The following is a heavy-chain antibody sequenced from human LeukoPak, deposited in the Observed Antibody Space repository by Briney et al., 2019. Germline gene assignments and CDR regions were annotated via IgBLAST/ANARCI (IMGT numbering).Heavy chain of an antibody. CDR2: ISSRNSVI. J-gene: IGHJ4*02. CDR3: GRVQSPHDSAFSVDG. Sequence: GSLRLSCAASGFDFRDYYMTWIRPAPGKGLEWSSYISSRNSVIFSGESVKGRFTISRDNAKNSLYLQLNSLRVEDTAVYFCGRVQSPHDSAFSVDGWGQGTLVIVSS. CDR1: GFDFRDYY. D-gene: IGHD1-1*01. V-gene: IGHV3-11*01.